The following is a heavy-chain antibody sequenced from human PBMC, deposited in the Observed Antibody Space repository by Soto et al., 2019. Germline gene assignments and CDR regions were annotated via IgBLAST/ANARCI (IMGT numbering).Heavy chain of an antibody. CDR3: ARDRSGRPRLYYYYGMDV. D-gene: IGHD1-26*01. CDR1: GGSISSYY. J-gene: IGHJ6*02. V-gene: IGHV4-59*01. Sequence: PSETLSLTCTVSGGSISSYYWSWIRQPPGKGLEWIGYIYYSGSTNYNPSLKSRVTISVDTSKNQFSLKLSSVTAADTAVYYCARDRSGRPRLYYYYGMDVWGQGTTVTVSS. CDR2: IYYSGST.